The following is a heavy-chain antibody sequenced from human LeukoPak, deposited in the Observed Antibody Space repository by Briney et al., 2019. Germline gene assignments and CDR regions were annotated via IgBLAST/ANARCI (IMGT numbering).Heavy chain of an antibody. Sequence: GSSVKVSCKASGGTFSSYAISWVRQAPGQGLEWMGRIIPILGIANYAQKLQGRVTITADKSTSTAYMELSSLRSEDTAVYYCVSAGERTYNWFDPWGQGTLVTVSS. CDR3: VSAGERTYNWFDP. J-gene: IGHJ5*02. D-gene: IGHD6-13*01. V-gene: IGHV1-69*04. CDR1: GGTFSSYA. CDR2: IIPILGIA.